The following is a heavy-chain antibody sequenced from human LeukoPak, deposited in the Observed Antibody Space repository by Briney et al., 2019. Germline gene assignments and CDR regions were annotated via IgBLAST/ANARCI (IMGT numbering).Heavy chain of an antibody. D-gene: IGHD3/OR15-3a*01. J-gene: IGHJ3*02. V-gene: IGHV3-64*01. CDR2: ISSNGGST. Sequence: GGSLRLSCAASGFTFSSYAMHWVRQAPGKGLEYVSAISSNGGSTYYANSVKGRFTISRDNSKNTLYLQMGSLRAEDMAVYYCASGPDAFDIWGQGTMVTVSS. CDR3: ASGPDAFDI. CDR1: GFTFSSYA.